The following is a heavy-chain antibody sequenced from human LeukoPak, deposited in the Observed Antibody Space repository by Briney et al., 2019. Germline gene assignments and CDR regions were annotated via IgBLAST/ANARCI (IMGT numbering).Heavy chain of an antibody. CDR3: ARDQVKGYFDY. D-gene: IGHD2-21*01. Sequence: SETLSLTCTVSGGSISSYYWSWIRQPPGKGLEWIGYIYYSGSTNYNPSLKSRVTISVDTSKNQFSLKLSSVAAADTAVYYCARDQVKGYFDYWGQGTLVTVSS. V-gene: IGHV4-59*01. CDR1: GGSISSYY. J-gene: IGHJ4*02. CDR2: IYYSGST.